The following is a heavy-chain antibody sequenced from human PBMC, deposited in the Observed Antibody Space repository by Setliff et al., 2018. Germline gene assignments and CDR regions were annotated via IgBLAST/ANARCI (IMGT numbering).Heavy chain of an antibody. CDR1: GSLFSSYG. D-gene: IGHD3-10*01. J-gene: IGHJ4*02. CDR3: ARAKGTTMATQYFDY. Sequence: PGGSLRLSCAASGSLFSSYGMHWVRQAPGKGLEWVAFIQYDGSKKYYADSVQGRFTISRDSSNNTLYLQMNSLRAEDTAVYYCARAKGTTMATQYFDYWGQGTLVTVSS. V-gene: IGHV3-30*02. CDR2: IQYDGSKK.